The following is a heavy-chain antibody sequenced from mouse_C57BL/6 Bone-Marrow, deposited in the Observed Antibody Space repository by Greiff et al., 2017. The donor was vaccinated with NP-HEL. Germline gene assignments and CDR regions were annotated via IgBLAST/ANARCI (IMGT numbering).Heavy chain of an antibody. CDR3: ARRDYYGSSSLYAMDY. J-gene: IGHJ4*01. Sequence: VQLQESGAELARPGASVKLSCKASGYTFTSYGISWVKQRTGQGLEWIGEIYPRSGNTYYNEKFKGKATLTADKSSSTAYMELRSLTSEDSAVYFCARRDYYGSSSLYAMDYWGQGTSVTVSS. D-gene: IGHD1-1*01. CDR2: IYPRSGNT. CDR1: GYTFTSYG. V-gene: IGHV1-81*01.